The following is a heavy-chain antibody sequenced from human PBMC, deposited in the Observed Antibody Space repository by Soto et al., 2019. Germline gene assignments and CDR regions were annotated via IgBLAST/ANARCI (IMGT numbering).Heavy chain of an antibody. Sequence: PRGSLRLSCAASGFAFSDYYMSWIRQAPGEGREWVSYISSSGSTIYYADSVKGRFTISRDNAKNSLYLQMNSLRDEDTAVYYCARDDEPYYYDSSGYYDYWGQGTLVTVSS. CDR2: ISSSGSTI. J-gene: IGHJ4*02. D-gene: IGHD3-22*01. CDR1: GFAFSDYY. V-gene: IGHV3-11*01. CDR3: ARDDEPYYYDSSGYYDY.